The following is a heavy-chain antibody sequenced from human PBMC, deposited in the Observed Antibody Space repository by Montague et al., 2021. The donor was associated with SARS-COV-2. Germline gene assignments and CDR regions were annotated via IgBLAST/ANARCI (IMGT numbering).Heavy chain of an antibody. CDR3: ARAATITMIVVVIDAFDI. Sequence: CAISGDSVSRNRAAWNWIRQSPSRGLEWLGRTYYRSKWYNDYAVSVKSRITINPDTSKNQISLQLNSVTPEDTAVYYCARAATITMIVVVIDAFDIWGQGTMVTVSS. J-gene: IGHJ3*02. CDR2: TYYRSKWYN. V-gene: IGHV6-1*01. CDR1: GDSVSRNRAA. D-gene: IGHD3-22*01.